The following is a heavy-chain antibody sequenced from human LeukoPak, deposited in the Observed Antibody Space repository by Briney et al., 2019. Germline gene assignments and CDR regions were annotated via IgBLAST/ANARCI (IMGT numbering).Heavy chain of an antibody. CDR1: GASITSYY. CDR3: ARSPFVGGVGATSWCFDL. V-gene: IGHV4-4*08. Sequence: SETLSLTCTVSGASITSYYWTWIRQPPGKELEWIGNIYTSADINFNPSLKSRVTISLDASKRQFSLKLNSVSAADTAIYYCARSPFVGGVGATSWCFDLWGRGALVTVSS. CDR2: IYTSADI. J-gene: IGHJ2*01. D-gene: IGHD1-26*01.